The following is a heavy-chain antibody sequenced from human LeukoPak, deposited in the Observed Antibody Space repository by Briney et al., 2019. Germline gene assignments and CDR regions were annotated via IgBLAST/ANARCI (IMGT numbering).Heavy chain of an antibody. J-gene: IGHJ4*02. CDR3: ARDRDLENFDY. CDR2: IYHSGNT. CDR1: GYSISSGYY. V-gene: IGHV4-38-2*02. Sequence: SETLSLTCTVSGYSISSGYYWGWIRQPPGKGLEWIGSIYHSGNTYYNPSLRSRVTISVDSSKNQFSLKVSSVAAADTAVYYCARDRDLENFDYWGQGTLVTVSS. D-gene: IGHD1-1*01.